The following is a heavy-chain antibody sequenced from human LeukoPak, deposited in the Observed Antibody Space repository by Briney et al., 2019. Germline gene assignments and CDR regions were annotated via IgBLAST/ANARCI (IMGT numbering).Heavy chain of an antibody. J-gene: IGHJ4*02. D-gene: IGHD2-21*02. CDR1: GGTFSSYA. Sequence: SVKVSCKASGGTFSSYAISWVRQAPGQGLEWMGGIIPIFGTANYAQKFQGRVTITTDESTSTAYMELSSLRSEDTAVYYCAREEGGDQFRAFDYWGQGTLVTVSS. V-gene: IGHV1-69*05. CDR3: AREEGGDQFRAFDY. CDR2: IIPIFGTA.